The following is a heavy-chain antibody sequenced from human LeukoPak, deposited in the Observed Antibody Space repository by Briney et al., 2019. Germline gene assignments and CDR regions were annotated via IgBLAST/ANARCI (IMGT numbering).Heavy chain of an antibody. V-gene: IGHV1-8*01. CDR3: TRGSLSGSSRDY. D-gene: IGHD1-26*01. Sequence: ASVRVSCKASGYTFTGYDINWVRQATGQGLEWMGWMNPDTGDTGYAQKFQGRVTMTRDTSIDTAYMELSGLRSEDSAVYYCTRGSLSGSSRDYWGQGTLVTVSS. J-gene: IGHJ4*02. CDR2: MNPDTGDT. CDR1: GYTFTGYD.